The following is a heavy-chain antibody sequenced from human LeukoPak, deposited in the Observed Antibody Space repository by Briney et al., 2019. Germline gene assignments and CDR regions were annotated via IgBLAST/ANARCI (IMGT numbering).Heavy chain of an antibody. CDR3: AKDMFTSSWGYFDY. CDR1: GFTFSDYY. CDR2: ISWNSGTI. Sequence: GGSLRLSCAASGFTFSDYYMSWIRQAPGKGLEWVSSISWNSGTIAYADSVKGRFTISRDNAKNSLYLQMNSLRAEDTALYYCAKDMFTSSWGYFDYWGQGTLVTVSS. J-gene: IGHJ4*02. V-gene: IGHV3-9*01. D-gene: IGHD6-13*01.